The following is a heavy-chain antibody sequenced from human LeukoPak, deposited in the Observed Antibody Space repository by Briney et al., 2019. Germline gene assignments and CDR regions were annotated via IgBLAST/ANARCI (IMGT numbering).Heavy chain of an antibody. Sequence: GGSLRLSCAASGFTFSSYWMSWVRQAPGKGLEWVANIKKDGSEKQYVDSVKGRFTISRDNAKNSLYLQMNSLRVEDTAVYYCARDPVQDFDYWGQGTLVTVSS. CDR2: IKKDGSEK. CDR1: GFTFSSYW. J-gene: IGHJ4*02. CDR3: ARDPVQDFDY. V-gene: IGHV3-7*01.